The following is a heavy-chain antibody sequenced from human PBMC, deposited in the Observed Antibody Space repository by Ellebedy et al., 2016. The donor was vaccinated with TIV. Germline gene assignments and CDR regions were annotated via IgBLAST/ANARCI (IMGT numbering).Heavy chain of an antibody. J-gene: IGHJ4*02. V-gene: IGHV3-64D*06. CDR3: VRLGVVIRGYYFDY. CDR1: GFTFNSYG. D-gene: IGHD3-3*01. CDR2: ISSNGGST. Sequence: GGSLRLXCSASGFTFNSYGMYWVRQAPGKGLEYVSSISSNGGSTYYADSVKGRFTISRDNSKNTLYLQMSSLRAEDTAVYYCVRLGVVIRGYYFDYWGQGTLVTVSS.